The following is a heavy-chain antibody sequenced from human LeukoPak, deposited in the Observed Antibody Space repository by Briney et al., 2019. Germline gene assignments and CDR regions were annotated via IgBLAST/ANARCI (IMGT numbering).Heavy chain of an antibody. D-gene: IGHD6-13*01. J-gene: IGHJ4*02. CDR3: ARGSSSWYYFDY. CDR1: GGSFSGYY. Sequence: SETLSLTCAVYGGSFSGYYLSWIRQPPGKGLEWIGEINHSGSTNYNPSLKSRVTISVDTSKNQFSLKLSSVTAADTAVYYCARGSSSWYYFDYWGQGTLVTVSS. V-gene: IGHV4-34*01. CDR2: INHSGST.